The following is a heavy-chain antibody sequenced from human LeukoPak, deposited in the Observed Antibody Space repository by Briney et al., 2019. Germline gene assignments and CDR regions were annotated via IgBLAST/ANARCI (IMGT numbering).Heavy chain of an antibody. CDR1: GYTFTSYG. CDR3: ARGVFLKIRFPLRY. V-gene: IGHV1-8*02. Sequence: ASVKVSCKASGYTFTSYGISWVRQATGQGLEWMGWMNPNSGNTGYAQKFQGRVTMTRNTSISTAYMELSSLRSEDTAVYYCARGVFLKIRFPLRYWGQGTLVTVSS. J-gene: IGHJ4*02. D-gene: IGHD3-3*01. CDR2: MNPNSGNT.